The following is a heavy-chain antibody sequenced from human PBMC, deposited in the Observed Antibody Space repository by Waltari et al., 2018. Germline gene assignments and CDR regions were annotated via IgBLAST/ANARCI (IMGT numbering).Heavy chain of an antibody. CDR1: GFTFSSYE. CDR3: ARVYSSGWPD. J-gene: IGHJ4*02. V-gene: IGHV3-48*03. D-gene: IGHD6-19*01. CDR2: SSSSGSTI. Sequence: EVQLVESGGGLVQPGGSLRLSCAASGFTFSSYEMTWVRQAPGKGLEWVSYSSSSGSTIYYADSVKGRVTISRDNAKNSLYLQMNSLRAEDTAVYYCARVYSSGWPDWGQGTLVTVSS.